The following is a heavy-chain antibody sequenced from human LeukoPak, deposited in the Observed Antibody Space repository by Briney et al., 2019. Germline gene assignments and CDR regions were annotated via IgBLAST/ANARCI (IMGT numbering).Heavy chain of an antibody. CDR2: IIPIFGTA. J-gene: IGHJ5*02. D-gene: IGHD6-13*01. CDR3: ASAPRYSSSWPNSWFDP. V-gene: IGHV1-69*13. CDR1: GGTFSSYA. Sequence: SVKVSCKASGGTFSSYAISWVRQAPGQGLEWMGGIIPIFGTANYAQKFQGRVTITADESTSTAYMELSSLRSEDTAVYFCASAPRYSSSWPNSWFDPWGQGTLVTVSS.